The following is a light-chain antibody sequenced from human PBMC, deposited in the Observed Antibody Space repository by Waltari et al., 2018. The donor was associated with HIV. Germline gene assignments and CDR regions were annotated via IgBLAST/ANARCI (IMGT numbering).Light chain of an antibody. CDR1: QSVLYSSNNKNY. Sequence: DIVMTQSPDSLAVSLGARATINCKSSQSVLYSSNNKNYLAWYQQKLGQPPKLLISWASTRESGVPDRFSGSGSGTDFTLTISSLQAEDVAVYYCQQHYDSPITFGQGTRLEIK. CDR3: QQHYDSPIT. V-gene: IGKV4-1*01. J-gene: IGKJ5*01. CDR2: WAS.